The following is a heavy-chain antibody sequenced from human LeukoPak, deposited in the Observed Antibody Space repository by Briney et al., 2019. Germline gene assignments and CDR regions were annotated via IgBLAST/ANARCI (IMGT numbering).Heavy chain of an antibody. CDR1: GGSISTAHW. CDR2: IYHRGNS. V-gene: IGHV4-4*02. Sequence: PSGTLSLTCAVSGGSISTAHWWNWVRQSPGKGLEWIGEIYHRGNSNYNPSLKSRVSISVDTSKNQFSLKVTSLTAADTAAYYCARAFHPPDFAFGRAPYYFDLWGQGTLVTVSS. J-gene: IGHJ4*01. CDR3: ARAFHPPDFAFGRAPYYFDL. D-gene: IGHD3-16*01.